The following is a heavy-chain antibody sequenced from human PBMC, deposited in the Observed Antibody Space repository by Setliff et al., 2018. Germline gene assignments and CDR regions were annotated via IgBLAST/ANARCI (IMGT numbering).Heavy chain of an antibody. CDR3: AKPQLELRWGFES. CDR1: GFTLSPFA. J-gene: IGHJ4*02. CDR2: IYRGDRET. Sequence: GGSLRLSCAASGFTLSPFAMSWVRQAPGKGLEWVSTIYRGDRETFYTDSVKGRLTIFRDSSKNTLYLQMTSLRAEDTAVYYCAKPQLELRWGFESWGQGTLVTVSS. V-gene: IGHV3-23*03. D-gene: IGHD1-7*01.